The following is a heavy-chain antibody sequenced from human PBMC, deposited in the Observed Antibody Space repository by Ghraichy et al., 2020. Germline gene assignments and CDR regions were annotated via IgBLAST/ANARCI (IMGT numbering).Heavy chain of an antibody. CDR1: GGSISSYY. V-gene: IGHV4-59*01. CDR3: ARGSWEQLGPYGMDV. Sequence: SETLSLTCTVSGGSISSYYWSWIRQPPGKGLEWIGYIYYSGSTNYNPSLKSRVTISVDTSKNQFSLKLSSVTAADTAVYYCARGSWEQLGPYGMDVWGQGTTVTVSS. D-gene: IGHD6-6*01. CDR2: IYYSGST. J-gene: IGHJ6*02.